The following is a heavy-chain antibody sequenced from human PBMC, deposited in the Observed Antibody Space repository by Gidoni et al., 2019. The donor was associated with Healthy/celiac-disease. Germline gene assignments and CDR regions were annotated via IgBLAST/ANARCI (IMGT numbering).Heavy chain of an antibody. CDR2: INHSGST. V-gene: IGHV4-34*01. CDR3: ARGMWGRYYFDY. D-gene: IGHD1-26*01. CDR1: GGSFSGYY. J-gene: IGHJ4*02. Sequence: QVQLQQWGAGLLKPSATLSLTCAVSGGSFSGYYWSWIRQPPGKGLEWIGEINHSGSTNYNPSLKRRVTISVDTSKNQFSLKLSSVTAADTAVYYCARGMWGRYYFDYWGQGTLVTVSS.